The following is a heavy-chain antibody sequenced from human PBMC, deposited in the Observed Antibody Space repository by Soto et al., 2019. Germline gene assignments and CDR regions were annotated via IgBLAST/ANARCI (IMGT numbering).Heavy chain of an antibody. CDR1: GFTFSTYS. Sequence: GGSLRLSCVGSGFTFSTYSINWVRQAPGKGLEWVSSISSRSDIYYADSVKGRFTVSRDNAKNSVSLQMNSLRAEDTAVYYCAREYTAWPLAYGLDVWGQGTTVTVSS. D-gene: IGHD2-2*02. CDR2: ISSRSDI. CDR3: AREYTAWPLAYGLDV. J-gene: IGHJ6*02. V-gene: IGHV3-21*01.